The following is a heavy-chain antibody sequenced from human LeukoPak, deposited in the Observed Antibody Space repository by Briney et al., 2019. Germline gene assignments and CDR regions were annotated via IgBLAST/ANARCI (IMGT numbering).Heavy chain of an antibody. Sequence: ASVKVSCKASGYTFTGYYMHWVRQAPGQGLEWMGWINPNSGGTNYAQKFQGRVTMTRDTSISTAYMELSRLRSDDTAVYYCAREYSSGWSDTVFDYWGQGTLVTVPS. D-gene: IGHD6-19*01. CDR1: GYTFTGYY. CDR2: INPNSGGT. V-gene: IGHV1-2*02. CDR3: AREYSSGWSDTVFDY. J-gene: IGHJ4*02.